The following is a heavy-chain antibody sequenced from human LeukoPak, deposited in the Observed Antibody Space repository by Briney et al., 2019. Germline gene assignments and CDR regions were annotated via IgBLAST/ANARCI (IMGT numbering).Heavy chain of an antibody. J-gene: IGHJ5*02. CDR2: IFYSGST. Sequence: SETLSLTCTVSGGSISSYYWSWTRQPPGKGLEWIGFIFYSGSTNSNPSLKSRVTISVDTSKNQFSLKLSSVTAADTAVYYCARHGVDDYGDYRGWFDPWGQGTLVTVFS. D-gene: IGHD4-17*01. CDR3: ARHGVDDYGDYRGWFDP. CDR1: GGSISSYY. V-gene: IGHV4-59*08.